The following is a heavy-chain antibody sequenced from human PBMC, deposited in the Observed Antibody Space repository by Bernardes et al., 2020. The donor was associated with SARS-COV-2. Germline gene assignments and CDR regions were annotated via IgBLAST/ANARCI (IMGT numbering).Heavy chain of an antibody. CDR2: ISSSSSYI. D-gene: IGHD3-3*02. CDR1: GFTFSSYS. CDR3: ARDQLPPHFWSGYSSLSGYYYGMDV. Sequence: GGSLRLSCAASGFTFSSYSMNWVRQAPGKGLEWVSSISSSSSYIYYADSVKGRFTISRDNAKNSLYLQMNSLRAEDTAVYYCARDQLPPHFWSGYSSLSGYYYGMDVWGQGTTVTVSS. J-gene: IGHJ6*02. V-gene: IGHV3-21*01.